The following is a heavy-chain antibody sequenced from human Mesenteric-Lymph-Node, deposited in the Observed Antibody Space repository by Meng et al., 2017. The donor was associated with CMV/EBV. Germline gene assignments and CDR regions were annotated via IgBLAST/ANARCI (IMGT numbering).Heavy chain of an antibody. Sequence: ASVKVSCKASGYTFTSYDINWVRQATGQGLEWMGWMNPNSGNTGYAQKFQGRVTMTRNTSISTAYMELSSLRSEDTAVYYCARAALLNHYDFWSGYSPIYFDYWGQGTLVTVSS. V-gene: IGHV1-8*01. CDR3: ARAALLNHYDFWSGYSPIYFDY. CDR2: MNPNSGNT. J-gene: IGHJ4*02. CDR1: GYTFTSYD. D-gene: IGHD3-3*01.